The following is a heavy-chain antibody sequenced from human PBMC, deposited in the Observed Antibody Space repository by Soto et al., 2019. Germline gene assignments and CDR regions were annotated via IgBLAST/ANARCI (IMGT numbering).Heavy chain of an antibody. Sequence: QAGGSLRLSCAASGFTFSSYWMSWVRQAPGKGLEWVANIKQDGSEKYYVDSVKGRFTISRDNAKNSLYLLMNSLSAEDTAPYYCAKFHGSGTYYNFPDYWGQGTLVTVSS. D-gene: IGHD3-10*01. CDR2: IKQDGSEK. J-gene: IGHJ4*02. CDR3: AKFHGSGTYYNFPDY. CDR1: GFTFSSYW. V-gene: IGHV3-7*03.